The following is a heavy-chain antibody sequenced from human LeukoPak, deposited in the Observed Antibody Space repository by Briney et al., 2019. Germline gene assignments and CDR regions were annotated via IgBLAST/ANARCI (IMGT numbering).Heavy chain of an antibody. J-gene: IGHJ2*01. V-gene: IGHV3-21*01. CDR2: ISSSSYI. CDR1: GFTFSTYS. CDR3: VRIWFADWYFDL. D-gene: IGHD3-10*01. Sequence: PGGSLSLSCAASGFTFSTYSMNWVRQAPGKGLEWVSSISSSSYIYYADSMKGRFTISRDNAKNSLYLQMNSLRAEDTAVYYCVRIWFADWYFDLWGRGTLVTVSS.